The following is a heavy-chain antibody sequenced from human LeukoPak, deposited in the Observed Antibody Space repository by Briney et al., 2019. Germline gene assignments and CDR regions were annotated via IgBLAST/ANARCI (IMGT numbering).Heavy chain of an antibody. Sequence: GGSLRLSCAASGFTFSSYEMNWVRQAPGKGLEWVSSISSSSSYIYYADSVKGRFTISRDNAKNSLYLQMNSLRAEDTAVYYCARGAVAGTLLTGYWGQGTLVTVSS. CDR2: ISSSSSYI. D-gene: IGHD6-19*01. CDR1: GFTFSSYE. J-gene: IGHJ4*02. V-gene: IGHV3-21*01. CDR3: ARGAVAGTLLTGY.